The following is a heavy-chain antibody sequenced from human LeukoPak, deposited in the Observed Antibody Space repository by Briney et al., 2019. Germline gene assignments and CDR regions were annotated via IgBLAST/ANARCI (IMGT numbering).Heavy chain of an antibody. CDR3: ARGLSSGWFFDY. D-gene: IGHD6-19*01. V-gene: IGHV4-34*01. Sequence: PSETLSLTCAVYGGSFSGYYWSWIRQPPGKGLGWIGEINHSGSTNYNPSLKSRVTISVDTSKNQFSLKLSSVTAADTAVYYCARGLSSGWFFDYWGQGTLVTVSS. CDR2: INHSGST. CDR1: GGSFSGYY. J-gene: IGHJ4*02.